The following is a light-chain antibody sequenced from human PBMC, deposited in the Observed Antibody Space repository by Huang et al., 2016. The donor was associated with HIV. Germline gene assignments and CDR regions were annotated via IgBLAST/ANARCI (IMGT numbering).Light chain of an antibody. CDR1: QDISEY. CDR2: SSS. J-gene: IGKJ2*01. V-gene: IGKV1-16*01. Sequence: DIQMTQSPSSLSASVGDTVTITCRASQDISEYLAWFQQKPGQAPTSLIYSSSTLHPGVPSRFSGSGSGTRFTLTINSLQPEDFATYYCQQYDHYPRTFGQGTKVDIK. CDR3: QQYDHYPRT.